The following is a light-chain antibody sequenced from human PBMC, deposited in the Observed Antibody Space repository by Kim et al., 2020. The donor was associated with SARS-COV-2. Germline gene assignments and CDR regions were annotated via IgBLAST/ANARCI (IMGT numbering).Light chain of an antibody. CDR2: DAS. CDR1: HDSGNN. J-gene: IGKJ4*01. Sequence: APRGDRVTNTGRTSHDSGNNLAWFQQRPGKAPKSLISDASSLQSGVPSRFSGSGSETDFTLTISSLQPEDFATYYCHHDNGYPLTFGGGTKVDIK. CDR3: HHDNGYPLT. V-gene: IGKV1-16*01.